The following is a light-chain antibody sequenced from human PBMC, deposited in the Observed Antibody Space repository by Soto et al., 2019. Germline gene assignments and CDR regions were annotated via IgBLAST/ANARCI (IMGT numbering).Light chain of an antibody. CDR3: PQSGGSLT. Sequence: EVVLTQSPATLSLSPGERATLSCRANQRVSSTFLAWYQQKPGQAPRLLIYGASSSASGIPDRFSGSGSGTDFTITISRLESEAVEVHYCPQSGGSLTFVGGTKVEIK. CDR1: QRVSSTF. V-gene: IGKV3-20*01. J-gene: IGKJ4*01. CDR2: GAS.